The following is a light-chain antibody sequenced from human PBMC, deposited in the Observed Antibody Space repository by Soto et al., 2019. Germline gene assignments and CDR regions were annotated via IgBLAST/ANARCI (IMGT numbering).Light chain of an antibody. CDR1: QIFSSHF. V-gene: IGKV3-20*01. J-gene: IGKJ1*01. Sequence: IVWTQAPGTLSLSPFYRASLSFMSSQIFSSHFLAWYQQKPGQAPRLLIHGTSSRATGIPDRFSGSGSGTDFTLTINSLEPEDFAVYYCQHFGSSLRTFGQGTKVDIK. CDR3: QHFGSSLRT. CDR2: GTS.